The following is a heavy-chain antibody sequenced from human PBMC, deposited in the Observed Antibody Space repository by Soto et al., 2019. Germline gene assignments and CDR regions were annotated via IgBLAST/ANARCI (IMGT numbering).Heavy chain of an antibody. CDR1: GFTFSAYS. J-gene: IGHJ6*02. V-gene: IGHV3-30-3*01. CDR2: ISYDGSNK. Sequence: GGSLRLSCAASGFTFSAYSMSWVRQAPGKGLEWVSVISYDGSNKYYADSVKGRFTISRDNSKNTLYLQMNSMRAEDTSVYYFSIFAFRLVIGPPDVWCQGTTVTVSS. D-gene: IGHD3-9*01. CDR3: SIFAFRLVIGPPDV.